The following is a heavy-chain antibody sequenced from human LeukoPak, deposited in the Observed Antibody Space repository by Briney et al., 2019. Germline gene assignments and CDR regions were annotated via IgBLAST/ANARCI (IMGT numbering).Heavy chain of an antibody. CDR2: ISYQGSNK. CDR3: ASSYGSWSYYVGY. J-gene: IGHJ4*02. CDR1: GFTFSDYA. V-gene: IGHV3-30*04. D-gene: IGHD3-10*01. Sequence: GGSLRLSCAASGFTFSDYAMHWVRQAPGKGLEWVAVISYQGSNKYHTDSVKGRFTISRDNSKNTLYLQMSSLRPEDTAVYFCASSYGSWSYYVGYWGQGTLVTISS.